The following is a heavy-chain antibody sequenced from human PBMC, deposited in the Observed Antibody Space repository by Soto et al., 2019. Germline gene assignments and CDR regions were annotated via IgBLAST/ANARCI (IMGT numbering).Heavy chain of an antibody. J-gene: IGHJ6*02. CDR3: ARTTGRYYYGMDV. V-gene: IGHV1-2*04. Sequence: QVQLVQSGAEVKKPGASVKVSCKASGYTFTGYYMHWVRQAPGQGLEWMGWINPNSGGTNYAQKVQRWVTMTRDTSISTAYMELSRLRSDDTAVYYCARTTGRYYYGMDVWGQGTTVTVSS. CDR2: INPNSGGT. CDR1: GYTFTGYY. D-gene: IGHD3-9*01.